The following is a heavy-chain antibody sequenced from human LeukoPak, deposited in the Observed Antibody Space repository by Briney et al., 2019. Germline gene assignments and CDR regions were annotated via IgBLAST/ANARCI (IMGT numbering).Heavy chain of an antibody. V-gene: IGHV3-30-3*01. CDR2: ISYDGSNK. CDR3: ARTEPRGDYFDY. J-gene: IGHJ4*02. CDR1: GFTFSSYW. Sequence: GGSLRLSCAASGFTFSSYWMSWVRQAPGKGLEWVAVISYDGSNKYYADSVKGRFTISRDNSKNTLYLQMNSLRAEDTAVYYCARTEPRGDYFDYWGQGTLVTVSS. D-gene: IGHD1-14*01.